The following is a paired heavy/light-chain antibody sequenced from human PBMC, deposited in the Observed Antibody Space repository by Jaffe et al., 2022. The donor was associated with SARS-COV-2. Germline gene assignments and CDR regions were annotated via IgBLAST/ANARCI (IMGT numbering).Light chain of an antibody. Sequence: QAVLTQPPSLSAAPGQRVTISCSGTRSNVGKYFVSWYQQLPGAAPRLLIYEDDKRPSGIPDRFSGSKSGTSATLDITGLLTEDEADYYCGTWSGGAGVFGGGTRLTVL. V-gene: IGLV1-51*02. CDR1: RSNVGKYF. CDR2: EDD. J-gene: IGLJ3*02. CDR3: GTWSGGAGV.
Heavy chain of an antibody. CDR3: AKGWRDFGLEN. J-gene: IGHJ4*02. Sequence: EVQLLESGGDLVQPGVSLRLSCAASGFTFSSFAMSWVRQAPGKGLEWVSSLSASSSNIEYSDSVQGRFTVSRDNSKNTLYLHMRTLRVEDTAIYYCAKGWRDFGLENWGPGTLVTVSS. V-gene: IGHV3-23*01. CDR1: GFTFSSFA. CDR2: LSASSSNI. D-gene: IGHD3-10*01.